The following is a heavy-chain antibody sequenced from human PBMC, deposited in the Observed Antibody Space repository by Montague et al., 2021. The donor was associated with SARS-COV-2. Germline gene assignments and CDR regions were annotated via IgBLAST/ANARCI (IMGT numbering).Heavy chain of an antibody. CDR2: IKQDGSEK. Sequence: SRRLSCAASGFPFSSYWMSWVRQAPGKGLEWVANIKQDGSEKYYVDSVKGRFTISRDNAKNSLYLQMNSLRAEDTAVYYCARDHRQVWFGAPVMERYFDYWGQGTLVTVSS. D-gene: IGHD3-10*01. J-gene: IGHJ4*02. CDR3: ARDHRQVWFGAPVMERYFDY. CDR1: GFPFSSYW. V-gene: IGHV3-7*01.